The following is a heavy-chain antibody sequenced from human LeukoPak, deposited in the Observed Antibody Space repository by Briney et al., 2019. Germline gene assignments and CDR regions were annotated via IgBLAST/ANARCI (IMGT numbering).Heavy chain of an antibody. J-gene: IGHJ3*02. CDR3: ARDLRIDNWNEGGAFDI. Sequence: PGGSLRLSCAASGFTFSDYYMSWIRQAPGKGLEWVSYISSSGSTIYYADSVKGRFTISRDNAKNSLYLQMNSLRAEDTAVYYCARDLRIDNWNEGGAFDIWGQGTMVTVSS. D-gene: IGHD1-20*01. CDR1: GFTFSDYY. V-gene: IGHV3-11*01. CDR2: ISSSGSTI.